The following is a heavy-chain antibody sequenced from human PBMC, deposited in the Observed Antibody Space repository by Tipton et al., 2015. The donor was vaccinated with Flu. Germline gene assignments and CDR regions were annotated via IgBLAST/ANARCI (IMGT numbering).Heavy chain of an antibody. CDR2: IYTSGST. CDR1: GGSISSYY. CDR3: ARVVPRAGDAFDI. D-gene: IGHD6-6*01. V-gene: IGHV4-4*07. Sequence: TLSLTCTVSGGSISSYYWIWIRQPAGKGLEWIGRIYTSGSTNYNPSLKSRVTMSVDTSKNQFSLKLGSVTAADTAVYYCARVVPRAGDAFDIWGQGTMVTVSS. J-gene: IGHJ3*02.